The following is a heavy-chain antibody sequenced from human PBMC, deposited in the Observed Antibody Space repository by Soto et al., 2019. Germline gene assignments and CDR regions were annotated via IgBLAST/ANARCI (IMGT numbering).Heavy chain of an antibody. V-gene: IGHV4-34*01. CDR2: INHRGQT. D-gene: IGHD3-3*01. Sequence: PSETLSLTCAVYGGSFSDYSWIWIRQPPGKGLEWIGEINHRGQTNYKPSLKSRILISVDNSKNQVSLNLNSVTAADTAIYYCAKVSRITIFGGGWFDPWGPGTLVTVSS. CDR1: GGSFSDYS. J-gene: IGHJ5*02. CDR3: AKVSRITIFGGGWFDP.